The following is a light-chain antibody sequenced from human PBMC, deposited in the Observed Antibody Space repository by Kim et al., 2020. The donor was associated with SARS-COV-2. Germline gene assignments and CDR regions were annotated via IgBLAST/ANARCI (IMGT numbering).Light chain of an antibody. CDR2: DVS. V-gene: IGLV2-14*03. J-gene: IGLJ1*01. CDR3: SSYTTSATYV. Sequence: QSALTQPASVSGSPGQSITISCTGTSSDVGYYNHVSWYQHHPGKAPRLIIYDVSERPSGVSNRFSGSKSGNTASLTISGLQAEDEADYSCSSYTTSATYVFGTGTKVTVL. CDR1: SSDVGYYNH.